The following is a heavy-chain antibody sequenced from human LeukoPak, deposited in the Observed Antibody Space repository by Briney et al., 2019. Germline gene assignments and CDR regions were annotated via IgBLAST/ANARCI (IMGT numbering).Heavy chain of an antibody. V-gene: IGHV3-30*18. CDR2: ISYDGSNK. Sequence: PGGSLRLSCAASGFTFSSYWMSWVRQAPGKGLEWVAVISYDGSNKYYADSVKGRFTISRDNSKNTLYLQMNSLRAEDTAVYYCAKEVWFEYSYGYGASLDYWGQRALVTVSS. J-gene: IGHJ4*02. D-gene: IGHD5-18*01. CDR1: GFTFSSYW. CDR3: AKEVWFEYSYGYGASLDY.